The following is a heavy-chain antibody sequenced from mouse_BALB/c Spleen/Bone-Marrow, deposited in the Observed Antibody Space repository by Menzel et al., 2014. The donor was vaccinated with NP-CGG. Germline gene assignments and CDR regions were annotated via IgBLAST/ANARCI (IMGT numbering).Heavy chain of an antibody. CDR1: GFTFSSSI. Sequence: EVQGVESGGGLVKPGGSLKLSCSASGFTFSSSIMSWVRQTPEKRLEWVATISTGGTYTYYPDSVKGRFTISRDNAKNTLYLQMSSLKSEDTAMYYCSRGYGNCFDYWGQGTTLTVFS. D-gene: IGHD2-10*02. CDR2: ISTGGTYT. CDR3: SRGYGNCFDY. V-gene: IGHV5-6-4*01. J-gene: IGHJ2*01.